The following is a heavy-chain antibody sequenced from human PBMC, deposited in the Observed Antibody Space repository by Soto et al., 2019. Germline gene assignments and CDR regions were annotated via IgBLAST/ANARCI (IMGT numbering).Heavy chain of an antibody. V-gene: IGHV3-23*01. CDR1: GFTFSSYG. J-gene: IGHJ4*02. Sequence: GGSLRLSCAASGFTFSSYGMTWVRQAPGKGLEWVSFSSATGAGTYYADSVKGRFTISRDNSKNTLSLQMTSLRADDTAVYYCAKDRRAGGNYGFYSDFWGQGALVTVSS. D-gene: IGHD1-7*01. CDR2: SSATGAGT. CDR3: AKDRRAGGNYGFYSDF.